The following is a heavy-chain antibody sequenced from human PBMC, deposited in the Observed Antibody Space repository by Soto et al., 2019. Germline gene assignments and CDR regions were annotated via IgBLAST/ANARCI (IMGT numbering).Heavy chain of an antibody. V-gene: IGHV4-34*01. Sequence: SETLSLTCAVYGGSFSGYYWSWIRQPPGKGLEWIGEINHSGSTNYNPSLKSRVTISVDTSKNQFSLKLSSVTAADTAVYYCARGFPIAAAGNYYFDYWGQGTLVTVSS. D-gene: IGHD6-13*01. CDR1: GGSFSGYY. CDR3: ARGFPIAAAGNYYFDY. CDR2: INHSGST. J-gene: IGHJ4*02.